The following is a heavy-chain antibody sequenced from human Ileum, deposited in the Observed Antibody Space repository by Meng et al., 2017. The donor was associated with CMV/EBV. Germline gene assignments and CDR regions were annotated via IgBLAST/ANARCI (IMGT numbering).Heavy chain of an antibody. D-gene: IGHD3-22*01. J-gene: IGHJ4*02. CDR2: ITGSGTDS. CDR1: GFFFNHYA. V-gene: IGHV3-23*01. CDR3: AKHRSSSGSYFHEY. Sequence: LTSEGGLVQPAGSLRRSGRPSGFFFNHYAMSWVRQAPGQGLEWVAAITGSGTDSYSAVSVKGRLTISRDNSKHTLYLQMNGLQAEDTAVYYCAKHRSSSGSYFHEYWGQGTLVTVSS.